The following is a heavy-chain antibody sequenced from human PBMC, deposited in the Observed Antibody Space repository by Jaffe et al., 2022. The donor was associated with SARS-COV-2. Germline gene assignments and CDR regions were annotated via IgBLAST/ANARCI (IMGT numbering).Heavy chain of an antibody. CDR3: TTGAFLWWFVSGDYYYYHMDV. J-gene: IGHJ6*03. D-gene: IGHD2-21*01. Sequence: EVQLVESGGGLVKSGGSLRLSCAASGLNLNNAWVSWVRQAPGKGLEWVGRIKSKADGGTTDYAAPVKGRFTISRDDLKDTLNLQMNSLKTEDTAVYYCTTGAFLWWFVSGDYYYYHMDVWGKGTTVTVSS. V-gene: IGHV3-15*01. CDR1: GLNLNNAW. CDR2: IKSKADGGTT.